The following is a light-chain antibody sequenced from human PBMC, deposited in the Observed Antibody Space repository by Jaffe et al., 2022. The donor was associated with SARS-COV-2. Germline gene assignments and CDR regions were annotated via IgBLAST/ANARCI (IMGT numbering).Light chain of an antibody. J-gene: IGLJ1*01. Sequence: QSGLTQPASVSGSPGQSITISCTGTSSDVGGSNHVSWYQQHPGEVPKLIMYDVSDRPSGVSNRFSGSKSGNTASLTISGLQAEDEADYYCSSRTSITTLVFGTGTKVTV. CDR3: SSRTSITTLV. V-gene: IGLV2-14*01. CDR1: SSDVGGSNH. CDR2: DVS.